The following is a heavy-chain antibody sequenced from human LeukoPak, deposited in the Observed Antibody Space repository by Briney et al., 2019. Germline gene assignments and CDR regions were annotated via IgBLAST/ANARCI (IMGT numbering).Heavy chain of an antibody. V-gene: IGHV3-48*01. CDR3: AKDRPGYDILTGYYAPPD. CDR2: ISTGSSTT. Sequence: PGGSLRLSCAASGFTFSSYAMNWVRQAPGKGLEWVSYISTGSSTTHYADSVKGRFTISRDNSKNTLYLQMNSLRAEDTAVYYCAKDRPGYDILTGYYAPPDWGQGTLVTVSS. CDR1: GFTFSSYA. J-gene: IGHJ4*02. D-gene: IGHD3-9*01.